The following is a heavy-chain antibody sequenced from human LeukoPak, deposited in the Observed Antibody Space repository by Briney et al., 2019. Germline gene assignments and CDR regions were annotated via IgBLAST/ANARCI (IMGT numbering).Heavy chain of an antibody. V-gene: IGHV1-18*01. Sequence: GASVNVSCKASGYTFTSYGISWVRQAPGQGLEWMGWISAYNGNTNYAQKLQGRVTMTTDTSTSTAYMELRSLRSDDTAVYYCARVNDFWSGNDAFDIWGQGIMVTVSS. J-gene: IGHJ3*02. CDR3: ARVNDFWSGNDAFDI. CDR1: GYTFTSYG. CDR2: ISAYNGNT. D-gene: IGHD3-3*01.